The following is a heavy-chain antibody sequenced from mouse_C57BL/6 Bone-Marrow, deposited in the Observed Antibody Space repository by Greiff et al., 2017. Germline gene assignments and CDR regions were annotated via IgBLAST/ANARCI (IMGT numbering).Heavy chain of an antibody. J-gene: IGHJ3*01. D-gene: IGHD2-5*01. CDR2: INPSSGYT. Sequence: QVQLQQSGAELAKPGASVKLSCKASGYTFTSYWMHWVKQRPGQGLEWIGYINPSSGYTKYNQKFKDKATLTADKSSSTAYMQLSSLTYEDSAVXYCARDYSNYPFADWGQGTLVTVSA. CDR1: GYTFTSYW. V-gene: IGHV1-7*01. CDR3: ARDYSNYPFAD.